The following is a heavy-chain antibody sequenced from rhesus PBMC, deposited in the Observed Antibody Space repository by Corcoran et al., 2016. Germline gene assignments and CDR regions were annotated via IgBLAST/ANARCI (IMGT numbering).Heavy chain of an antibody. Sequence: QVTLKESGPALVKPTQTLTLTCTFSGFSISTSGMGVGWIRQPPGKALEWLALIYWDDDKYYSTSRKSRLTISKDTSKNQVVRTMTNMDPVDTATDYCARMYSSGCFDYWGQGVLVTVSS. CDR3: ARMYSSGCFDY. CDR2: IYWDDDK. J-gene: IGHJ4*01. D-gene: IGHD6-31*01. CDR1: GFSISTSGMG. V-gene: IGHV2-174*01.